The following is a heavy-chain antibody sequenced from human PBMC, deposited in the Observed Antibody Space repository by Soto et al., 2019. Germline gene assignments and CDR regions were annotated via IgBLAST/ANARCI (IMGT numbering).Heavy chain of an antibody. D-gene: IGHD4-4*01. CDR3: ARDRRQYTSAPADY. CDR2: ISYDGSNK. Sequence: QVQLVESGGGVVQPGRSPRLSCAASGFTFSSYAMHWVRQAPGKGLEWVAVISYDGSNKYYADSVKGRFTISRDNSKNTLYLQMNSLRAEDTAVYYCARDRRQYTSAPADYWGQGTLVTVSS. J-gene: IGHJ4*02. CDR1: GFTFSSYA. V-gene: IGHV3-30-3*01.